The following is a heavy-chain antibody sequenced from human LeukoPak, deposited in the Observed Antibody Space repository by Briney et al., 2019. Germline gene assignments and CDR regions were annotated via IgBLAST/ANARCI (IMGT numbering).Heavy chain of an antibody. D-gene: IGHD5-12*01. CDR3: ARVGYSGYDFPMGYDY. CDR2: INSNSADT. CDR1: GYSFIDYY. J-gene: IGHJ4*02. V-gene: IGHV1-2*02. Sequence: ASVKVSCKTSGYSFIDYYIHWVRQAPGQGLEWMGWINSNSADTNYAQNFQGRVTMTRDTSISTAYMELSRLRSDDTAVYYCARVGYSGYDFPMGYDYWGQGTLVTVSS.